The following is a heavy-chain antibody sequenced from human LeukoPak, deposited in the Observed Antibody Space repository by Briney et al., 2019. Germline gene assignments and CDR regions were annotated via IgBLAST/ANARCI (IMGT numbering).Heavy chain of an antibody. Sequence: NPSETLSLTCTVSGGSISGYYWSWIRQPPGKGLEWIGYIYYSGSTNYNPSLKSRVTISVDTSKNQFSLKLSSVTAADTAVYYCGRHSGRRCKWFDPWGQGDLVTVSS. D-gene: IGHD1-14*01. J-gene: IGHJ5*02. CDR3: GRHSGRRCKWFDP. V-gene: IGHV4-59*08. CDR1: GGSISGYY. CDR2: IYYSGST.